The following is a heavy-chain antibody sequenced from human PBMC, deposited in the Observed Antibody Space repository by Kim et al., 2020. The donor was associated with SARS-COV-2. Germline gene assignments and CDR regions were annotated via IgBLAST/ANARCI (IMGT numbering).Heavy chain of an antibody. J-gene: IGHJ6*03. CDR3: ARELYYMDV. V-gene: IGHV3-7*01. CDR2: SAK. Sequence: SAKYNVATVKGRFTITGDHAKNRLYLQMNSLRAEDTAVYYCARELYYMDVWGKGTTVTVSS.